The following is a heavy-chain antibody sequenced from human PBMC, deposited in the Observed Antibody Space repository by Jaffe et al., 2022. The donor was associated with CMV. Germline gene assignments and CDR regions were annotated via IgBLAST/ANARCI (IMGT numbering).Heavy chain of an antibody. J-gene: IGHJ4*02. D-gene: IGHD3-22*01. CDR2: IYSGDSK. CDR3: ARVRDSFLDY. Sequence: EVQLVESGGGLIQSGGSLRLSCAASGFTVSSKYMNWVRQAPGKGLEWVSSIYSGDSKYYADSVKGRFTISRDNAKNTLYLQMNSLRAEDTAVYYCARVRDSFLDYWGQGTLVTVSS. CDR1: GFTVSSKY. V-gene: IGHV3-53*01.